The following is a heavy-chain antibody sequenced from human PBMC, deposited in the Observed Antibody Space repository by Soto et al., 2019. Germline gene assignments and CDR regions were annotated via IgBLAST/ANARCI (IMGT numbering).Heavy chain of an antibody. CDR2: IKQDESDK. J-gene: IGHJ6*02. CDR1: GFTFGDYA. D-gene: IGHD2-15*01. Sequence: GRSLRLSCTCFGFTFGDYAISWVLQAPGKGLEWVANIKQDESDKYYVDSVKGRFTISRDNAKNSLYLQMNSLRAEDTAVYYCARDRGYDAQDYYYNAMDVWGQGTTVTVSS. CDR3: ARDRGYDAQDYYYNAMDV. V-gene: IGHV3-7*01.